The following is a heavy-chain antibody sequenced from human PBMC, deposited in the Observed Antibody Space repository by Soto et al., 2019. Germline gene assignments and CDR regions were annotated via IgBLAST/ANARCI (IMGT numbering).Heavy chain of an antibody. J-gene: IGHJ4*02. CDR3: AKRRALRNNLFFDQ. V-gene: IGHV2-5*01. D-gene: IGHD1-1*01. CDR1: GFSINNGGVG. CDR2: LYWNDDA. Sequence: QITLKESGQTLVKPTQTLTLVCTLSGFSINNGGVGVSWIRQPPGTAPEWLALLYWNDDAWYSPSLRYRLSVTNDSSKNQAVLTTTHMPRVDGGTFYCAKRRALRNNLFFDQWCQGALVTVSS.